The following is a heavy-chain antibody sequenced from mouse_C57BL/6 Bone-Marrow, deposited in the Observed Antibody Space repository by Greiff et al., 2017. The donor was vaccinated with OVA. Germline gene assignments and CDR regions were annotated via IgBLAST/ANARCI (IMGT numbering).Heavy chain of an antibody. CDR1: GFTFSSYA. V-gene: IGHV5-4*01. Sequence: DVQLVESGGGLVKPGGSLKLSCAASGFTFSSYAMSWVRQTPEKRLEWVATISDGGSYTYYPDNVKGRFTISRDNAKNNLYLQMSHLKSEDTAMYYCARDLDLLLWYFDVWGTGTTVTVSS. CDR3: ARDLDLLLWYFDV. J-gene: IGHJ1*03. CDR2: ISDGGSYT. D-gene: IGHD1-1*01.